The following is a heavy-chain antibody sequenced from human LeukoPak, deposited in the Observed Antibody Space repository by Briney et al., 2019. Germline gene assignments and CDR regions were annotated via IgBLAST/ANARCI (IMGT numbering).Heavy chain of an antibody. V-gene: IGHV3-23*01. D-gene: IGHD6-19*01. J-gene: IGHJ4*02. CDR3: ARFNGWYYFDY. CDR2: ISGSGGST. CDR1: GFTLSSYA. Sequence: GGSLRLSCAASGFTLSSYAMSWVRQAPGKGLEWVSAISGSGGSTYYADSVKGRFTISRDNFKNTLYLQMKSLRAEDTAAYYCARFNGWYYFDYWGQGTLVTVSS.